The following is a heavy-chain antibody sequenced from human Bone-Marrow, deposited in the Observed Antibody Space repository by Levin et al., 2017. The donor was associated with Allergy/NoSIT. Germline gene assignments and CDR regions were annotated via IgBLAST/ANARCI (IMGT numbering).Heavy chain of an antibody. CDR1: GCTFNTYA. D-gene: IGHD2/OR15-2a*01. J-gene: IGHJ6*02. V-gene: IGHV1-69*06. CDR3: ARVGNIPECHPYCYYFGMDV. Sequence: GASVKVSCKASGCTFNTYAINWVRQAPGQGLEWMGGVIPIFNTPNYAQNFQGRVTITADKSTLTAYMEISGLTSRDTAVYYCARVGNIPECHPYCYYFGMDVWGPGTLITVSS. CDR2: VIPIFNTP.